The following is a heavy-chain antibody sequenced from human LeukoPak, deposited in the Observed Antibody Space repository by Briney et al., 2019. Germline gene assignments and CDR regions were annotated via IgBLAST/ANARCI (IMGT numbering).Heavy chain of an antibody. CDR1: GYTLTELS. CDR3: ARSIYGGNSGAAFDI. D-gene: IGHD4-23*01. CDR2: FDPEDGET. J-gene: IGHJ3*02. Sequence: ASVKVSCKVSGYTLTELSMHWVRQAPGKGLEWMGGFDPEDGETIYAQKFQGRVTVTRDTSTSTVYMELSSLRSEDTALYYCARSIYGGNSGAAFDIWGQGTMVTVSS. V-gene: IGHV1-24*01.